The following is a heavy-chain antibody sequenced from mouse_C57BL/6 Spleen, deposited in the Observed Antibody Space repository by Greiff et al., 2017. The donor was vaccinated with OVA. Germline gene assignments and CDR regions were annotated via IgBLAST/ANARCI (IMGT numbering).Heavy chain of an antibody. CDR3: VRPNYYGSSWYFDV. V-gene: IGHV10-1*01. Sequence: EVQLVESGGGLVQPKGSLKLSCAASGFSFNTYAMNWVRQAPGKGLEWVARIRSKSNNYATYYADSVKDRFTISRDDSESMLYLQMNNLKTEDTAMYYCVRPNYYGSSWYFDVWGTGTTVTVSS. CDR2: IRSKSNNYAT. D-gene: IGHD1-1*01. CDR1: GFSFNTYA. J-gene: IGHJ1*03.